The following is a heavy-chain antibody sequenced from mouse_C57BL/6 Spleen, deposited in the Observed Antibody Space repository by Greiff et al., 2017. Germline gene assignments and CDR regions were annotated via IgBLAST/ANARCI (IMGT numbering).Heavy chain of an antibody. CDR3: TRDGLRTDYFDY. CDR1: GFTFSSYA. J-gene: IGHJ2*01. CDR2: ISSGGDYI. Sequence: EVQVVESGEGLVKPGGSLKLSCAASGFTFSSYAMSWVRQTPEKRLEWVAYISSGGDYIYYADTVKGRFTISRDNARNTLYLQMSSLKSEDTAMYYCTRDGLRTDYFDYWGQGTTLTVSS. D-gene: IGHD1-1*01. V-gene: IGHV5-9-1*02.